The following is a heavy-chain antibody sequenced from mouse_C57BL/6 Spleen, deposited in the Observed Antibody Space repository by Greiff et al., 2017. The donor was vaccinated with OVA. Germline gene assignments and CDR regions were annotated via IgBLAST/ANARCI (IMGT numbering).Heavy chain of an antibody. CDR3: ARQVITTGPFDY. CDR2: INPNNGGT. CDR1: GYTFTDYY. Sequence: EVKLQQSGPELVKPGASVKISCKASGYTFTDYYMNWVKQSPGKSLAWIGDINPNNGGTSYNQKFKGKATLTVDKSSSTADMELRSLTSEDSAVYYCARQVITTGPFDYWGQGTLVTVSA. D-gene: IGHD1-1*01. J-gene: IGHJ3*01. V-gene: IGHV1-26*01.